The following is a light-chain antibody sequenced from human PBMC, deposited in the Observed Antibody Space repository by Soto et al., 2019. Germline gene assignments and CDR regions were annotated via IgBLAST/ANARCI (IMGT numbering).Light chain of an antibody. V-gene: IGKV3-15*01. CDR3: QQYNNWPRT. CDR2: GAS. CDR1: QSVSSN. J-gene: IGKJ1*01. Sequence: DILMTQSPSTLSVSPGERATLSCRASQSVSSNLAWYQQKPGQAPRLLIYGASTRATGIPARFSGSGSGTEFTLTISSLQSEDFAVYYCQQYNNWPRTFGHGTKVDIK.